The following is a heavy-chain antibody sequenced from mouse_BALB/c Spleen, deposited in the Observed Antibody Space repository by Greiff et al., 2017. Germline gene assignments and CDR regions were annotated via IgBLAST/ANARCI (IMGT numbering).Heavy chain of an antibody. CDR3: ARWLLRLYYFDY. CDR2: IDPSDSYT. J-gene: IGHJ2*01. V-gene: IGHV1-69*02. D-gene: IGHD2-3*01. CDR1: GYTFTSYW. Sequence: QVQLQQPGAELVKPGASVKLSCKASGYTFTSYWMHWVKQRPGQGLEWIGEIDPSDSYTNYNQKFKGKATLTVDKSSSTAYMQLSSLTSEDSAVYYCARWLLRLYYFDYWGQGTTLTVSS.